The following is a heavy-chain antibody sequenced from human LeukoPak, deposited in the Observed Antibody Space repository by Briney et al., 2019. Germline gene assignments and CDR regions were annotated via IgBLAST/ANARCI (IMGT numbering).Heavy chain of an antibody. V-gene: IGHV4-4*09. Sequence: SETLSHTCTVSGGSISSYYWSWVRQSPGKGLEWIGYIFTSGWTDYNPSLKSRVTMSVDTSKNQLSMELRFLTAVDTAVYYCATSHDVKTAPYDLWGQGTLVTVSS. J-gene: IGHJ5*02. CDR2: IFTSGWT. CDR3: ATSHDVKTAPYDL. D-gene: IGHD2-21*01. CDR1: GGSISSYY.